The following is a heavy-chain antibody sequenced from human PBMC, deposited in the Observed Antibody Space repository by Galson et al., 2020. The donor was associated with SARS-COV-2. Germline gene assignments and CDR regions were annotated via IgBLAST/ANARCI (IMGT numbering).Heavy chain of an antibody. CDR2: IYATGST. CDR1: GGSITNGNYY. CDR3: ARFGYYNILTGHYTYDFDS. V-gene: IGHV4-61*02. Sequence: SETLSLTCTVAGGSITNGNYYWSWVRQPAGKGLEWIGRIYATGSTIYNPYLKSRFTLSVDTSKNQFSLKLRSVTAADTAVYYCARFGYYNILTGHYTYDFDSWGQGALVTVSS. D-gene: IGHD3-9*01. J-gene: IGHJ4*02.